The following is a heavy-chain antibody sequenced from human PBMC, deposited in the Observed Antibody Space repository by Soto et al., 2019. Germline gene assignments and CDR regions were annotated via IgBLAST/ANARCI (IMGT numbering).Heavy chain of an antibody. V-gene: IGHV4-4*07. D-gene: IGHD3-3*01. CDR1: GGSISSYS. J-gene: IGHJ6*02. Sequence: SETLSLTCTVSGGSISSYSWSWIRQPAGKGLEWIGRIYTSGSTNYNPSLKSRVTMSVDTSKNQFSLKLSSVTAADTAVYYCARDPRGYDFWSAYYYGMDVWGQGTTVTVSS. CDR2: IYTSGST. CDR3: ARDPRGYDFWSAYYYGMDV.